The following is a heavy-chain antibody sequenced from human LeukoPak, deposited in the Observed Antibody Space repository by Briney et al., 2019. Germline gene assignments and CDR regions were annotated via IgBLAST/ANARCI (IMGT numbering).Heavy chain of an antibody. CDR2: IIPIFGTA. Sequence: ASVKVSCKASGYTFTGHYMHWVRQAPGQGLEWMGGIIPIFGTANYAQKFQGRVTITADESTSTAYMELSSLRSEDTAVYYCARGIYYYDSSGYTFDYWGQGTLVTVSS. D-gene: IGHD3-22*01. CDR1: GYTFTGHY. V-gene: IGHV1-69*13. J-gene: IGHJ4*02. CDR3: ARGIYYYDSSGYTFDY.